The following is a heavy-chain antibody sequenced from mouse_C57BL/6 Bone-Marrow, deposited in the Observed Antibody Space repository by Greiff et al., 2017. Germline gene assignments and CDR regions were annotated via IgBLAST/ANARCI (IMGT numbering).Heavy chain of an antibody. Sequence: QVQLQQSGPELVKPGASVKISCKASGYAFRSSWMNWVKQRPGKGLEWIGRIYPGDGDTNYNGKFKGKATLTADKSSSTAYMQLSSLTSEDSAVYFCARANWDGRYYFDYWGQGTTLTVSS. D-gene: IGHD4-1*01. CDR2: IYPGDGDT. V-gene: IGHV1-82*01. CDR3: ARANWDGRYYFDY. J-gene: IGHJ2*01. CDR1: GYAFRSSW.